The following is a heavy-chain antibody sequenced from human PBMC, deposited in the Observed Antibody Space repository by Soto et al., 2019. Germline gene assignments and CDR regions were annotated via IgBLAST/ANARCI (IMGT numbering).Heavy chain of an antibody. V-gene: IGHV3-30*18. CDR2: ISYDGSNK. CDR3: AKGDSSGWYYYYGMDV. D-gene: IGHD6-19*01. Sequence: HPGGSLRLSCAASGFTFSSYGMHWVRQAPGKGLEWVAVISYDGSNKYYADSVKGRFTISRDNSKNTLYLQMNSLRAEDTAVYYCAKGDSSGWYYYYGMDVWGQGTTVTVSS. J-gene: IGHJ6*02. CDR1: GFTFSSYG.